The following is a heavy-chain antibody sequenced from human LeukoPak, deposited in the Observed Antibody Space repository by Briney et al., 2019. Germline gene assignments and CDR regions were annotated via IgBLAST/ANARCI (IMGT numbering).Heavy chain of an antibody. Sequence: PGGSLRLSCAASGFTFSSYWMSWVRQAPGKGLEWVANIKQDGSENYYVDSVKGRFTISRDNAKNSLYLQMNSLRAEDTAVYYCAIIPGGILDYYYYGMDVWGQGTTVTVSS. CDR2: IKQDGSEN. J-gene: IGHJ6*02. D-gene: IGHD2-15*01. CDR3: AIIPGGILDYYYYGMDV. CDR1: GFTFSSYW. V-gene: IGHV3-7*01.